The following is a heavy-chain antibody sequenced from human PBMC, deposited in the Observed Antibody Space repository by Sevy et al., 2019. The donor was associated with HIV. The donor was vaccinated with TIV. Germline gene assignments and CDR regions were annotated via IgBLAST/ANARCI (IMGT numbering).Heavy chain of an antibody. CDR2: ISSSSGYI. Sequence: GGSLRLSCAGSGFTFNSHTMNWVRQAPGKGLEWVSSISSSSGYIYYGDSVKGRFTISRDNAKSSLFLQMNSLRAEDTAIYFCARVKDYGDYGAFDIWGQGTMVTVSS. J-gene: IGHJ3*02. V-gene: IGHV3-21*01. CDR1: GFTFNSHT. CDR3: ARVKDYGDYGAFDI. D-gene: IGHD4-17*01.